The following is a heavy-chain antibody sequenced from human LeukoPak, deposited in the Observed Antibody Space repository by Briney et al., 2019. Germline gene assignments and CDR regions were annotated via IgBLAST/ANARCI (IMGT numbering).Heavy chain of an antibody. V-gene: IGHV2-5*02. CDR3: AHSDYYIGFDY. J-gene: IGHJ4*02. CDR1: GFSIRNRGVS. D-gene: IGHD1-26*01. CDR2: IYWDDDK. Sequence: ESGPTLVKPTQTLTLTCTFSGFSIRNRGVSVGWIRQPPGKALEWLALIYWDDDKRYRPPLKSRLTITKDTFRNQVVLAMTNMDPVDTATYYCAHSDYYIGFDYWGQGTLVTVSS.